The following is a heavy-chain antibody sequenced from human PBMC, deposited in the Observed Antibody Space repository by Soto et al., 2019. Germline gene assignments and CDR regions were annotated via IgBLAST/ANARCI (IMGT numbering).Heavy chain of an antibody. D-gene: IGHD3-3*01. J-gene: IGHJ4*02. Sequence: QAQLVQSGAEVKKPGASVKVSCKASGYTFTSYGISWVRQAPGQGLEWMGWISAYNGNTNYAQKLQGRATMTTDTSTSTAYMELRSLRSDDTAVYYCARDWKTYYDFWSGYPFDYWGQGTLVTVSS. CDR2: ISAYNGNT. CDR3: ARDWKTYYDFWSGYPFDY. V-gene: IGHV1-18*01. CDR1: GYTFTSYG.